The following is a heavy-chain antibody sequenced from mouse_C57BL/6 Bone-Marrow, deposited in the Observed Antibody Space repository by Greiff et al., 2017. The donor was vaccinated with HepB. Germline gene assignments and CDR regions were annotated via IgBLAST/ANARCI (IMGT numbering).Heavy chain of an antibody. CDR2: IDPSDSET. CDR1: GYTFTSYW. J-gene: IGHJ1*03. V-gene: IGHV1-52*01. D-gene: IGHD2-4*01. Sequence: VQLQQPGAELVRPGSSVKLSCKASGYTFTSYWMHWVKQRPIQGLEWIGNIDPSDSETHYNQKFKDKATLTVDKSSSTAYMQLSSLTSEDSAVYYCERESVYDLYPYVYFDVWGTGTTVTVSS. CDR3: ERESVYDLYPYVYFDV.